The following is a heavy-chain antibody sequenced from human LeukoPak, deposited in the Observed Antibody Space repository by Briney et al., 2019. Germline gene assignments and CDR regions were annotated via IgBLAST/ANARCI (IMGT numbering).Heavy chain of an antibody. CDR2: INAGNGNT. D-gene: IGHD2-15*01. Sequence: GASVKVSCKASVYTCTSYAMHWVRQAPGQRLEWMGWINAGNGNTKYSQKFQGRVTITRDTSASTAYMELSSLRSEDTAVYYCARDRCSGGSCYGWFDPWGQGTLVTVSS. CDR1: VYTCTSYA. V-gene: IGHV1-3*01. J-gene: IGHJ5*02. CDR3: ARDRCSGGSCYGWFDP.